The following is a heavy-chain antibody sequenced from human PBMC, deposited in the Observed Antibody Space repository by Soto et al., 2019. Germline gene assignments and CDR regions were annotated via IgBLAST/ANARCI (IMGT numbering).Heavy chain of an antibody. V-gene: IGHV3-30-3*01. CDR1: EFTFDSYS. CDR2: TSYDGHNN. Sequence: QEQLVESGGGVVQPGRSLRLSCVASEFTFDSYSMNWVRQAPGRGLEWVAITSYDGHNNHYADSVKGRFTISRDNSKKSVYLEMNSLTADDSAVYFCAGERSALPGARDAMDVWGQGTTVTVSS. J-gene: IGHJ6*02. CDR3: AGERSALPGARDAMDV. D-gene: IGHD1-26*01.